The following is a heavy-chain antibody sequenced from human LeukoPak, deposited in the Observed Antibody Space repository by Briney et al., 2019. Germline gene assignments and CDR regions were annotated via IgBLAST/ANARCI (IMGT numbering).Heavy chain of an antibody. V-gene: IGHV4-34*01. D-gene: IGHD6-19*01. CDR2: INHSGST. CDR1: GASFSGYY. Sequence: SETLSLTCAVYGASFSGYYWSWIRQPPGKGLEWIGEINHSGSTNYKSSLKSRVTMSVDTSKNQFSLKLSSVTAADTAVYYCARRGYSSGLDYWGQGTLVTVSS. J-gene: IGHJ4*02. CDR3: ARRGYSSGLDY.